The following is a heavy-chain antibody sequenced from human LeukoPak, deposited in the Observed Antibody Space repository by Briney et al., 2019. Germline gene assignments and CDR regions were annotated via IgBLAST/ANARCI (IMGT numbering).Heavy chain of an antibody. V-gene: IGHV4-39*07. J-gene: IGHJ4*02. D-gene: IGHD4-17*01. CDR3: AREWGLYGDYISNGGSDF. Sequence: SETLSLTCTVSYGSISSSSHYWGWIRQPPGKGLEWIGSIHYSGSTNYNPSLESRVTISVDTSNDQFSLNLRSLTAADAAVYYCAREWGLYGDYISNGGSDFWGQGILVTVSS. CDR1: YGSISSSSHY. CDR2: IHYSGST.